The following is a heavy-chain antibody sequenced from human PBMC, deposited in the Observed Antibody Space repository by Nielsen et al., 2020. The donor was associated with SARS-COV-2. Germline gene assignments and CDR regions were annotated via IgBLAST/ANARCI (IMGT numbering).Heavy chain of an antibody. J-gene: IGHJ4*02. CDR2: IYNSGIT. D-gene: IGHD5-12*01. Sequence: WIRQPPGKGLEWIGYIYNSGITNYNPSLKSRVTISVDTSKNQFSLKLSSVTAADTAVYYCARERPYSGYDSSDYWGQGTLVTVSS. V-gene: IGHV4-59*12. CDR3: ARERPYSGYDSSDY.